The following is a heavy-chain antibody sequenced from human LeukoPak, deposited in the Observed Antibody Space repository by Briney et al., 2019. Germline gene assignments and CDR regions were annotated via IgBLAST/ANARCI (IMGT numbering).Heavy chain of an antibody. Sequence: LSLTCAVYGGSFSGYYWSWIRQAPGKGLEWVSYISSSGSTIYYADSVKGRFTISRDNAKNSLYLQMNSLRAEDTAVYYCARHVAGTVWFDPWGQGTLVTVSS. D-gene: IGHD6-19*01. CDR2: ISSSGSTI. CDR1: GGSFSGYY. CDR3: ARHVAGTVWFDP. V-gene: IGHV3-11*04. J-gene: IGHJ5*02.